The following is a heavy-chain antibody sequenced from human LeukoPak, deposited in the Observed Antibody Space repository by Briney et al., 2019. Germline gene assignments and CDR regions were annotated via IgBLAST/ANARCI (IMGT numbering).Heavy chain of an antibody. CDR1: GYTFSDYY. CDR2: INPNSGDT. D-gene: IGHD2-15*01. CDR3: ARGVCSGGSCYSWGDY. V-gene: IGHV1-2*02. J-gene: IGHJ4*02. Sequence: ASVKVSCKTSGYTFSDYYIHWIRQAPGQGLEWVGWINPNSGDTDYAQKFQGRVTMTRDTSISTAYMELSRLRSDDTAVYYCARGVCSGGSCYSWGDYWGQGTLVTVSS.